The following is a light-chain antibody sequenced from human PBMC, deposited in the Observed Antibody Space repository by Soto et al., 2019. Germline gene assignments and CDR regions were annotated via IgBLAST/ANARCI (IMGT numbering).Light chain of an antibody. V-gene: IGKV1-9*01. J-gene: IGKJ1*01. CDR3: QQLNSYPRT. CDR2: AAS. CDR1: QGISSS. Sequence: DIQLTQSPSFLSASVGDRITITCRASQGISSSLAWYQQKPGKAPKLLIYAASTLQRGVPSRFSGSGSGTEFTLTISILQPEDLATYYCQQLNSYPRTFGQGTKVEIK.